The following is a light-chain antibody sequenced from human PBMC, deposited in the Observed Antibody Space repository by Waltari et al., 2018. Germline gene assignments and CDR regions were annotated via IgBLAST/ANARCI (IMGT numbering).Light chain of an antibody. CDR3: QQYYSRRA. CDR1: QSILYTSNDKNY. Sequence: DIVMTQSPDSLAVSLGESATINCNSSQSILYTSNDKNYLAWYQQKPGQPPKLLIYWASTRESGVPDRFSGSGSGTDFTLTISSLQAEDVAVYYCQQYYSRRAFGQGTKVEIK. CDR2: WAS. J-gene: IGKJ1*01. V-gene: IGKV4-1*01.